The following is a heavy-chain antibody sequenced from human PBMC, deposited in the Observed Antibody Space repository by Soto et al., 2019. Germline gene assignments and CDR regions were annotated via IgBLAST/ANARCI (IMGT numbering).Heavy chain of an antibody. CDR2: IYHSGST. V-gene: IGHV4-4*02. CDR3: ARGDVRLTHYYYYGMDV. J-gene: IGHJ6*02. CDR1: GGSISSSNW. Sequence: QVQLQESGPGLVKPSGTLSLTCAVSGGSISSSNWWSWVRQPPGKGLEWIGEIYHSGSTNYNPSLKSRVTISVDKSKNQFSLMLSSVTAADTAVYYCARGDVRLTHYYYYGMDVWGQGTTVTVSS.